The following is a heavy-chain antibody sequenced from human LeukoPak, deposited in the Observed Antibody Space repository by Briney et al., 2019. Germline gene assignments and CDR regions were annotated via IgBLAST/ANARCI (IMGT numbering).Heavy chain of an antibody. CDR3: ARHKVKGRVDSSGYYFVAPRPGWFDP. V-gene: IGHV4-59*08. Sequence: SETLSLTCTVSGGSISSYYWSWIRQPPGKGLEWIGYIYYSGSTNYNPSLKSRVTMSVDTSKNQFSLKLSSVTAADTAVYYCARHKVKGRVDSSGYYFVAPRPGWFDPWGQGTLVTVSS. CDR1: GGSISSYY. D-gene: IGHD3-22*01. J-gene: IGHJ5*02. CDR2: IYYSGST.